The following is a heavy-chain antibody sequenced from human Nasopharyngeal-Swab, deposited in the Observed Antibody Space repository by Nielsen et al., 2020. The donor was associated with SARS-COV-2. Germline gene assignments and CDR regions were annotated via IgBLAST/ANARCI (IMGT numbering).Heavy chain of an antibody. J-gene: IGHJ4*02. CDR2: VRSKGNNNAT. CDR1: GLTFSDSS. CDR3: TRCGGCCYSGRDY. Sequence: GRSLTLSCAASGLTFSDSSIHWVRQASGKGLEWVGRVRSKGNNNATAYSASVKARFTIFRDDQTNTAYVQMNSLKTEDTAMYYCTRCGGCCYSGRDYWGQGTLVTGSS. D-gene: IGHD2-15*01. V-gene: IGHV3-73*01.